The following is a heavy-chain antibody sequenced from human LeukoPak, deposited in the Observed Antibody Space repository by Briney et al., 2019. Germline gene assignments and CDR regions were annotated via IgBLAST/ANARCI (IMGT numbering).Heavy chain of an antibody. D-gene: IGHD3-10*01. CDR1: GFTFSSYS. V-gene: IGHV3-30*18. CDR2: ISYVGGTQ. Sequence: GGSLRLSCAASGFTFSSYSMNWVRQAPGKGLEGVAVISYVGGTQHYADSVKGRFIISRDNPRNTLYLQMNILRTEDTAVYYCAKEGTPHVSTWYDLWGQGTQVIVSS. J-gene: IGHJ5*02. CDR3: AKEGTPHVSTWYDL.